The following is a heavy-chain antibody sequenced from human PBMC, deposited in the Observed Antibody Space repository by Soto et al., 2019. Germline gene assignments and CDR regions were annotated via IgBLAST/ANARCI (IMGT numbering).Heavy chain of an antibody. J-gene: IGHJ3*02. CDR1: GGSISSYY. Sequence: PSETLSLTCTVSGGSISSYYWSWIRQPPGKGLEWIGYIYYSGSTNYNPSLKSRVTISVDTSKNQFSLKLSSVTAADTAVYYCARDRPQYGSGSYHAFDIWGQGTMVTVSS. V-gene: IGHV4-59*01. CDR2: IYYSGST. CDR3: ARDRPQYGSGSYHAFDI. D-gene: IGHD3-10*01.